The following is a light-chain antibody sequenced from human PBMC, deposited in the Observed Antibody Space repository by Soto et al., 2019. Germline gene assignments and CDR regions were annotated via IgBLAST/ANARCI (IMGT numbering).Light chain of an antibody. CDR1: QAISSN. CDR3: QHYNNWPLT. V-gene: IGKV3D-15*01. J-gene: IGKJ4*01. Sequence: DILMTQSPAPLSVSRGERAPLSCRANQAISSNLACYQQTPGQAPRLLIYDASNRATGIPARFSGSGSGTDFTLTITSLQSEDFAVYYCQHYNNWPLTFGGGTKVDI. CDR2: DAS.